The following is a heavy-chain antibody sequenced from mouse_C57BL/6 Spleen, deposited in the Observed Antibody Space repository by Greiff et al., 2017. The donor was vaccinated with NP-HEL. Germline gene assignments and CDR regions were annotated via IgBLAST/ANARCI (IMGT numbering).Heavy chain of an antibody. CDR1: GYSITSGYY. J-gene: IGHJ2*01. Sequence: ESGPGLVKPSQSLSLTCSVTGYSITSGYYWNWIRQFPGNKLEWMGYISYDGSNNYNPSLKNRISITRDTSKNQFFLKLNSVTTEDTATYYCAREDTGTVDYWGQGTTLTVSS. V-gene: IGHV3-6*01. CDR3: AREDTGTVDY. CDR2: ISYDGSN. D-gene: IGHD4-1*01.